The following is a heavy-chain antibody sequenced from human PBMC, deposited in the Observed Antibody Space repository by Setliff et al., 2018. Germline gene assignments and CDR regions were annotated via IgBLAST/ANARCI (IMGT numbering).Heavy chain of an antibody. CDR3: ARELRSPFWHFDL. CDR2: ISAYNGKT. J-gene: IGHJ4*02. V-gene: IGHV1-18*01. Sequence: ASVKVSCKASGYTLSNSILSWVRQAPGQGLEWVGWISAYNGKTYSAQKFQDRVTLTTHTSTNMGYLELRDLRSDNKAVYYCARELRSPFWHFDLWGQGSLVTVSS. D-gene: IGHD3-3*01. CDR1: GYTLSNSI.